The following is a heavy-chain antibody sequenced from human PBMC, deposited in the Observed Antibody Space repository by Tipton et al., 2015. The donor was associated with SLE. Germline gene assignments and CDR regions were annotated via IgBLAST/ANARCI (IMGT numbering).Heavy chain of an antibody. J-gene: IGHJ4*02. D-gene: IGHD3-22*01. Sequence: TLSLTCTVSGASIRSGSYYWSWIRQPAGKGLQWIGHLYTTGNTNYNPSLKSRVTISVDTSKNQFSLNLTSATAADTAVYFCARARGYFDGRGYFYHYFEYWGQGTLVAVSS. V-gene: IGHV4-61*09. CDR3: ARARGYFDGRGYFYHYFEY. CDR1: GASIRSGSYY. CDR2: LYTTGNT.